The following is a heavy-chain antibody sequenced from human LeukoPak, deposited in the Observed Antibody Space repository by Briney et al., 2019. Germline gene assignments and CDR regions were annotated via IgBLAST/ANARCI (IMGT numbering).Heavy chain of an antibody. CDR3: ARDEDSSGYSPGDH. CDR1: GFTFSSYW. J-gene: IGHJ4*02. V-gene: IGHV3-7*01. CDR2: IKQDGSEK. D-gene: IGHD3-22*01. Sequence: GGSLRLSCAASGFTFSSYWMSWVRQAPGKGLEWVANIKQDGSEKYYVDSVKGRFTISRDNAKNSLYLQMNSLRAEDTAVYYCARDEDSSGYSPGDHWGQGTLVTVSS.